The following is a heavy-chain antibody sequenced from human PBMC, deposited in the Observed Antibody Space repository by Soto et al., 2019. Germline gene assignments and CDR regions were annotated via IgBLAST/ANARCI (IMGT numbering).Heavy chain of an antibody. Sequence: SETLSLTCTVSGDSISSGSNWSWIRQHPGKGLEWIGNIFYSGTTYYNPSLRSRVTISVDTSKNQFSLNLSSVTAADTAVYYCARVKFGEFLFDYWGQGNVVTVSS. CDR1: GDSISSGSN. CDR2: IFYSGTT. CDR3: ARVKFGEFLFDY. J-gene: IGHJ4*02. V-gene: IGHV4-31*03. D-gene: IGHD3-10*01.